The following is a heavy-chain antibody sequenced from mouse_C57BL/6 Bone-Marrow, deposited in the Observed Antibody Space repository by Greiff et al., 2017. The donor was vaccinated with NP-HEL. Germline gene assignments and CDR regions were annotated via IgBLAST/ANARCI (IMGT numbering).Heavy chain of an antibody. Sequence: VQLQQSGAELVRPGASVKLSCTASGFNIKDDYMHWVKQRPEQGLAWIGWIDPENGDTEYASKFQGKATITADTSSNTAYLQLSSLTSEDTAVYYCTTYYYGSSWDAYWGQGTLVTVSA. CDR2: IDPENGDT. CDR3: TTYYYGSSWDAY. D-gene: IGHD1-1*01. J-gene: IGHJ3*01. CDR1: GFNIKDDY. V-gene: IGHV14-4*01.